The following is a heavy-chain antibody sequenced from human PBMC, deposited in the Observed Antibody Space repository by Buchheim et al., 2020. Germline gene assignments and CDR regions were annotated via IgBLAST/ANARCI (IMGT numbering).Heavy chain of an antibody. V-gene: IGHV3-23*01. D-gene: IGHD3-10*01. CDR3: ARDRRGSGSYYMLSSDYYGMDV. CDR2: VSGSGGFT. Sequence: EVQLLESGGGLVQPGGSLRLSCAASKFSFSSYAMTWVRQAPGKGLEWVSTVSGSGGFTYNADSVKGRFIVSRDNSKNMLYLQMHSLRVEDTAVYYCARDRRGSGSYYMLSSDYYGMDVWGQGTT. CDR1: KFSFSSYA. J-gene: IGHJ6*02.